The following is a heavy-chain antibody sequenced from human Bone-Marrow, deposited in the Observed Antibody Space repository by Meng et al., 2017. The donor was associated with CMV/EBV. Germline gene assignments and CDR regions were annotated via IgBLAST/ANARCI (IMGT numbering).Heavy chain of an antibody. J-gene: IGHJ3*01. D-gene: IGHD2-15*01. V-gene: IGHV3-30-3*01. CDR2: ISYDGSNK. CDR3: ARDLRSWWFGAFDV. CDR1: GFTFSSYA. Sequence: GESLKISCAASGFTFSSYAMHWVRQAPGKGLEWVAVISYDGSNKYYADSVKGRFTISRDNSKNTLYLQMNSLTVEDTAVYYCARDLRSWWFGAFDVWGQGTMVTVSS.